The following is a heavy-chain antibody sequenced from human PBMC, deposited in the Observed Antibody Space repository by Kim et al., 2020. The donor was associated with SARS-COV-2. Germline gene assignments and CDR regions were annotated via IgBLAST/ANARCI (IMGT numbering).Heavy chain of an antibody. Sequence: GGSLRLSCAASGFTFSSYWMSWVRQAPGKGLEWVANIKQDGSEKYYVDSVKGRFTISRDNAKNSLYLQMNSLRAEDTAVYYCARVGSSSWRVGYFDYWGQGTLVTVSS. D-gene: IGHD6-13*01. CDR2: IKQDGSEK. CDR1: GFTFSSYW. J-gene: IGHJ4*02. V-gene: IGHV3-7*01. CDR3: ARVGSSSWRVGYFDY.